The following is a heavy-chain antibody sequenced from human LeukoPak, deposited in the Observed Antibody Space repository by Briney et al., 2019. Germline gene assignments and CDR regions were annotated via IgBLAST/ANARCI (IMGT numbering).Heavy chain of an antibody. D-gene: IGHD3-10*01. CDR2: IYPGDSDT. V-gene: IGHV5-51*01. CDR3: ASLMGLRQPYGMNV. J-gene: IGHJ6*02. CDR1: GYSFSSYW. Sequence: ESLKISCQGSGYSFSSYWIAWVRQMPGKGLEWMGIIYPGDSDTRYSPSFEGPVTISVDKSINTAYLQWNSLKASDTAVYFCASLMGLRQPYGMNVWGQGTMVTVSS.